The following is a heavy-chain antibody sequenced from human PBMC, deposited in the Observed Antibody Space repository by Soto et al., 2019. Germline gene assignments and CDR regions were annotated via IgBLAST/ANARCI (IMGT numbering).Heavy chain of an antibody. V-gene: IGHV3-30*18. D-gene: IGHD6-19*01. Sequence: VQLVESGGGVVQPGRSLRLSCAASGFTFSDYAMHWVRPAPGKGLEWVAVVSHDGRNTHYADSVKGRFTISRDSSKNTVSLEMTSLRAEDTAVYYCAKGGRQSLVTSDFNYWGQGDLVTVSS. CDR1: GFTFSDYA. J-gene: IGHJ4*02. CDR2: VSHDGRNT. CDR3: AKGGRQSLVTSDFNY.